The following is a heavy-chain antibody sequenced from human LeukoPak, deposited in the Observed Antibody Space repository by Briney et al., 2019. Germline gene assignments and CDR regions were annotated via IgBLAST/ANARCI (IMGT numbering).Heavy chain of an antibody. CDR2: INHSGST. V-gene: IGHV4-34*01. D-gene: IGHD6-19*01. CDR3: ARDGYSSGPDAFDI. Sequence: SETLSLTCAVYGGPFSGYYWSWIRQPPGKGLEWIGEINHSGSTNYNPSLKSRVTISVDTSKNQFSLKLSSVTAADTAVYYCARDGYSSGPDAFDIWGQGTMVTVSS. J-gene: IGHJ3*02. CDR1: GGPFSGYY.